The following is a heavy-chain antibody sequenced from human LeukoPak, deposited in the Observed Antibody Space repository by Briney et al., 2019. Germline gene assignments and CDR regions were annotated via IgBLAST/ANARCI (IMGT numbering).Heavy chain of an antibody. CDR1: GYAFTSYD. CDR2: MNPNSGNT. V-gene: IGHV1-8*01. D-gene: IGHD6-13*01. Sequence: ASVKVSCKTSGYAFTSYDINWVRQATGQGLEWMGWMNPNSGNTGYAQKFQGRVTMTRNTSISTAYMELSSLGSEDTAVYYCARKRIAADYWGQGTLVTVSS. CDR3: ARKRIAADY. J-gene: IGHJ4*02.